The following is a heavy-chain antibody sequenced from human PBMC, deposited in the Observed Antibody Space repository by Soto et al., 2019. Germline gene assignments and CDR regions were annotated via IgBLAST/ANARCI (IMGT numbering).Heavy chain of an antibody. V-gene: IGHV5-10-1*01. CDR2: IDPSDSQT. CDR1: GYSFAGYW. J-gene: IGHJ5*02. Sequence: GESLKISCKGSGYSFAGYWITWVRQKPGKGLEWMGRIDPSDSQTYYSPSFRGHVTISVTKSITTVFLQWSSLRASDTAMYYCARGITIFGVAPYNWFDPWGQGTLVTVSS. D-gene: IGHD3-3*01. CDR3: ARGITIFGVAPYNWFDP.